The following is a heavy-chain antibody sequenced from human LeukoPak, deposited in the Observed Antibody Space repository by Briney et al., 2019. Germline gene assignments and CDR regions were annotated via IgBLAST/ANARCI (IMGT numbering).Heavy chain of an antibody. J-gene: IGHJ4*02. CDR1: GGSISSSSYY. D-gene: IGHD1-14*01. V-gene: IGHV4-39*01. CDR3: AGIWRRNYFDY. Sequence: SETLSLTCTVSGGSISSSSYYWGWIRQPPGKGLEWIGSIYYSGSTYYNPSLESRVTISVDTSKNQFSLKLSSVTAADTAVYYCAGIWRRNYFDYWGQGTLVTVSS. CDR2: IYYSGST.